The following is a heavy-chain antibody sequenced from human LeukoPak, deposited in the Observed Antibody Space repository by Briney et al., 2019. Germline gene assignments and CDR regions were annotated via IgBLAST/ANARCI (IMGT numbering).Heavy chain of an antibody. Sequence: ASVKVSCKASGYTFTGYYMHWVRQAPGQGLEWMGIINPSGGSTSYAQKFQGRVTMTRDMSTSTVYMELSSLRSEDTAVYYCARAKPHSQAYYYDSSGYTGFDYWGQGTLVTVSS. D-gene: IGHD3-22*01. J-gene: IGHJ4*02. CDR2: INPSGGST. CDR3: ARAKPHSQAYYYDSSGYTGFDY. CDR1: GYTFTGYY. V-gene: IGHV1-46*01.